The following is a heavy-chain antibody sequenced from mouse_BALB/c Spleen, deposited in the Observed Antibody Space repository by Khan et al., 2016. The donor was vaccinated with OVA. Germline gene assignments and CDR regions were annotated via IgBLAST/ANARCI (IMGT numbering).Heavy chain of an antibody. Sequence: QVTLKESGPGILQPSQTLSLTCSFSGFSLSTSGMGVNWIRQPSGKGLEWLAHIYWDDDKRYHPSLKIRLTIPKDASRNQVFLKITSGDTADTAPFYCGRSPWYRHVAMDYWGQGTSVTVSS. D-gene: IGHD2-1*01. J-gene: IGHJ4*01. CDR3: GRSPWYRHVAMDY. CDR2: IYWDDDK. CDR1: GFSLSTSGMG. V-gene: IGHV8-12*01.